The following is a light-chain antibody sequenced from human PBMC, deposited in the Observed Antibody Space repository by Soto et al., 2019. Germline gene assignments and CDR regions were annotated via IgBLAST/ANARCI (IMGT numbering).Light chain of an antibody. J-gene: IGLJ2*01. CDR3: ETWDTSLSAGV. Sequence: QSVLTQPPSVSAAPGQKVTISCSGSNSNIGKNYVAWYQQVSGTAPKLLIYDNNKRPSGIPDRFSASKSGTSATLGITGLQTGDEADYYCETWDTSLSAGVFGGGTKLTVL. CDR1: NSNIGKNY. V-gene: IGLV1-51*01. CDR2: DNN.